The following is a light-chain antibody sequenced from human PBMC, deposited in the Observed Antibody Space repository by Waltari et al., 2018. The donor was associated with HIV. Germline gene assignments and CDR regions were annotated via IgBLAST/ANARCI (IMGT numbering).Light chain of an antibody. CDR2: EVN. Sequence: QSALTQPPSASGSPGQSVTISCTGTSSDVGGYNYVSWYQHHPGKAPKLMIYEVNNRPSGVPVRFSGSKSGNTASLTVSGLQAEDEADYYCSSYAGSNNLVFGGGTKLTVL. V-gene: IGLV2-8*01. J-gene: IGLJ3*02. CDR1: SSDVGGYNY. CDR3: SSYAGSNNLV.